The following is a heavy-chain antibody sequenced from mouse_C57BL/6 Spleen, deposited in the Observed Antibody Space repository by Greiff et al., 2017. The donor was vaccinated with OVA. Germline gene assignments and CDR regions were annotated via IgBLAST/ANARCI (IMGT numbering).Heavy chain of an antibody. CDR3: ARSSPVELDY. D-gene: IGHD1-1*01. J-gene: IGHJ2*01. V-gene: IGHV1-42*01. CDR1: GYSFTGYY. CDR2: INPSTGGT. Sequence: EVKLMESGPELVKPGASVKISCKASGYSFTGYYMNWVKQSPEKSLEWIGEINPSTGGTTYNQKFKAKATLTVDKSSSTAYMQLKSLTSEDSAVYYCARSSPVELDYWGQGTTLTVSS.